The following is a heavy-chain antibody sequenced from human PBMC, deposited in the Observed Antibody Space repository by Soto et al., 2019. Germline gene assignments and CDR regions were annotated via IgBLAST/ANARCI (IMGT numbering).Heavy chain of an antibody. V-gene: IGHV4-34*01. CDR2: INHSGST. CDR3: ARDRKYYDFWSGYSNWFDP. CDR1: GGSFSGYY. J-gene: IGHJ5*02. Sequence: SETLSLTCAVYGGSFSGYYWSWIRQPPGKGLEWIGEINHSGSTNYNPSLKSRVTISVDTSKNQFSLKLSSVTAADTAVYYCARDRKYYDFWSGYSNWFDPWGQGTLVTVSS. D-gene: IGHD3-3*01.